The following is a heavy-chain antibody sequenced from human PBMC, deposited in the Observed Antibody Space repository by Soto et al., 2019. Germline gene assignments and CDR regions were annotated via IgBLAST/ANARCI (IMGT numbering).Heavy chain of an antibody. Sequence: VGSLRLSCAASGFTVSSNYMSWVRQAPGKGLEWVSVIYSGGSTYYADSVKGRFTISRDNSKNTLYLQMNSLRAEDTAVYYCAASSSWYFDYWGQGTLVTVSS. CDR2: IYSGGST. J-gene: IGHJ4*02. V-gene: IGHV3-53*01. D-gene: IGHD6-13*01. CDR1: GFTVSSNY. CDR3: AASSSWYFDY.